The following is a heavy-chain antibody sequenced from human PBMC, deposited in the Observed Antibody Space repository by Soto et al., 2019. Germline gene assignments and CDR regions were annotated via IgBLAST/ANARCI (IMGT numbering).Heavy chain of an antibody. Sequence: SVKVSCKASGGTFSSYAISWVRQAPGQGLEWMGGIIPIFGTANYAQKFQGRVTITADESTGTAYMELSSLRSEDTAVYYCARGEADYDFWSGAPGQLWFDPWGKGTRVTVXS. V-gene: IGHV1-69*13. J-gene: IGHJ5*02. CDR2: IIPIFGTA. CDR1: GGTFSSYA. D-gene: IGHD3-3*01. CDR3: ARGEADYDFWSGAPGQLWFDP.